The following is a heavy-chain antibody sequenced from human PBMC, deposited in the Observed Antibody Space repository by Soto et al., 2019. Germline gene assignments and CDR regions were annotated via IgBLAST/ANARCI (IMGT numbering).Heavy chain of an antibody. CDR3: ARAHGVVGAAWTAGFCDF. CDR1: GFAFSNYG. D-gene: IGHD1-26*01. Sequence: TGGSLRLSCVGSGFAFSNYGMNWVRQAPGKGLEWVSHITSTGNTIYYADSVKGRFTISRDNVKNSLFLQMKSLTADDTALYYCARAHGVVGAAWTAGFCDFWGPGPLVTVSS. CDR2: ITSTGNTI. V-gene: IGHV3-48*03. J-gene: IGHJ4*02.